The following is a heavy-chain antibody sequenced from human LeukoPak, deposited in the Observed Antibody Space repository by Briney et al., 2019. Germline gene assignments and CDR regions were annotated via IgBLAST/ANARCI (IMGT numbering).Heavy chain of an antibody. CDR1: GFTFSSYE. CDR2: ISNSGRTR. D-gene: IGHD2-2*02. Sequence: PGGSLRLSCAASGFTFSSYEMNWVRQAPGKGLEWVSYISNSGRTRYYPDSVKGRFTISRDNAKNSLYLQMNSLRAEDTAVYYCARGWCSSTSCYIERVGAFDIWGQGTMVTVSS. V-gene: IGHV3-48*03. J-gene: IGHJ3*02. CDR3: ARGWCSSTSCYIERVGAFDI.